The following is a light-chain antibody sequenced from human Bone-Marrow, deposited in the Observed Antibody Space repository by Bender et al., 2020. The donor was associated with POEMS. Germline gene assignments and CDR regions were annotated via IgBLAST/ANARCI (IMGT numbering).Light chain of an antibody. CDR2: EVT. CDR3: CSYAGSYTHMK. V-gene: IGLV2-23*02. Sequence: QSALTQPASVSGSPGQSITISCTGTSSDVGNYDLVSWYQQHPGKAPKLMIYEVTKRPSGVSNRFSGSKSGNTASLTISGLQAEDEADYYCCSYAGSYTHMKFGRGTKLTVL. J-gene: IGLJ2*01. CDR1: SSDVGNYDL.